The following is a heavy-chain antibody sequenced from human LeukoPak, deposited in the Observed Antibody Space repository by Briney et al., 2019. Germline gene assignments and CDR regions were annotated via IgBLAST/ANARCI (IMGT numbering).Heavy chain of an antibody. V-gene: IGHV4-39*01. CDR1: GDSISSGDDY. Sequence: SGTLSLTCTVSGDSISSGDDYWGWIRQPPGRGLEWIGTIHYSGTTYYNPSLKSRVSISVETSKNHFSLKVTSVTAADTAVYFCARHRLATIRAPFDHWGQGALVTVSS. D-gene: IGHD5-12*01. CDR2: IHYSGTT. CDR3: ARHRLATIRAPFDH. J-gene: IGHJ4*02.